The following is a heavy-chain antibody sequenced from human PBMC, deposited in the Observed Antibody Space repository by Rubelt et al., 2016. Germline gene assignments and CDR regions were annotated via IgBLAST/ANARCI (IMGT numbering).Heavy chain of an antibody. D-gene: IGHD3-16*01. CDR2: ISYDGNIE. CDR3: ARDVLRGTTFGGVEY. J-gene: IGHJ4*02. Sequence: GKGLEWVAVISYDGNIENYADSVKGRFTISRDNSKNTLYVQMNSLRAEDTAVCYCARDVLRGTTFGGVEYWGQGTLVTVSS. V-gene: IGHV3-30*04.